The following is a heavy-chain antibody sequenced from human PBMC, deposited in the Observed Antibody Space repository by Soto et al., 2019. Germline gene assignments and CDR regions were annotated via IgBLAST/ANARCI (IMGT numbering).Heavy chain of an antibody. J-gene: IGHJ4*01. V-gene: IGHV1-18*01. CDR3: ARDLAVGLVDY. Sequence: QVPLVQSGAEVKKPGASVKVSCKASGYTFTSYGISWVRQATGQGLEWMGWISAYNGNTKSAQKLQGRVTMTTDTSTSTSYMEMRSLRSDDTAVYYRARDLAVGLVDYWGHGTMVTVSS. CDR1: GYTFTSYG. D-gene: IGHD6-19*01. CDR2: ISAYNGNT.